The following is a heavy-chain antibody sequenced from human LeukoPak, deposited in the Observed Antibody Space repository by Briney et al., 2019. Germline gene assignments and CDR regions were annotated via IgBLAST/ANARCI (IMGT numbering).Heavy chain of an antibody. CDR2: VYTSGST. CDR1: GGSISNDY. Sequence: SETLSLTCTVSGGSISNDYWSWIRRAAGKELEWIGRVYTSGSTNYNPSINSRVTISLDKSKKQFSLNLNSVTAADTAVYYCAREGGATTYYFDYWGRGTLVTVSS. CDR3: AREGGATTYYFDY. V-gene: IGHV4-4*07. J-gene: IGHJ4*02. D-gene: IGHD1-26*01.